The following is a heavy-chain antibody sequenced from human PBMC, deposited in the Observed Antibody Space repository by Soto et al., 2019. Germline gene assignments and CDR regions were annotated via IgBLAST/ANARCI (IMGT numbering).Heavy chain of an antibody. CDR2: ISWNGGNI. CDR1: GFIFDNSG. V-gene: IGHV3-9*01. Sequence: EVQLVESGGGLVQPGRSLRLSCAASGFIFDNSGMHWVRQAPGKGLEWVSGISWNGGNIGYADSVKGRFSISRDNAKDSLFLQRNSLRPDDTAFYYCVKAGVRDLIVEVPVYFDIWGQGTLVTVSS. D-gene: IGHD2-21*01. J-gene: IGHJ4*02. CDR3: VKAGVRDLIVEVPVYFDI.